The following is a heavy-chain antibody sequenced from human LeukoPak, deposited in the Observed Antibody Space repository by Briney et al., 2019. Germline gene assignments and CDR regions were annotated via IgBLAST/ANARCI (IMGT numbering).Heavy chain of an antibody. CDR2: ISSSGSTI. CDR1: GFTFSDYY. V-gene: IGHV3-11*04. CDR3: AKLYTDYYGSGSREFDY. J-gene: IGHJ4*02. D-gene: IGHD3-10*01. Sequence: TGGSLRLSCAASGFTFSDYYMSWIRQAPGKGLEWVSYISSSGSTIYYADSVKGRFTISRDNAKNSLYLQMNSLRAEDTAVYYCAKLYTDYYGSGSREFDYWGQGTLVTVSS.